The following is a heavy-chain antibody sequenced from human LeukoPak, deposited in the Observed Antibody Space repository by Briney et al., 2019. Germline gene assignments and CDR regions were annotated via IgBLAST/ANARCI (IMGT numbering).Heavy chain of an antibody. CDR1: GFTFSSYG. J-gene: IGHJ4*02. CDR2: IRDDGSNK. V-gene: IGHV3-30*02. Sequence: GGSLRLSCAASGFTFSSYGMHWVRQAPGKGLEWVAFIRDDGSNKYYADSVKGRFTISRDNSKNTLYLQMNSLRAEDTAVHYCAKDLEGATASFDYWGQGTLVTVSS. CDR3: AKDLEGATASFDY. D-gene: IGHD3-16*01.